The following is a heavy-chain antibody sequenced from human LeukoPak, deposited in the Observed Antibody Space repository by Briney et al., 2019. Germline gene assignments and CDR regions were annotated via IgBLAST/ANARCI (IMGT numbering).Heavy chain of an antibody. CDR2: FDPEDGET. CDR1: GYTLTELS. V-gene: IGHV1-24*01. CDR3: ATIPVWFGELLFDY. D-gene: IGHD3-10*01. J-gene: IGHJ4*02. Sequence: ASVKVSCKVSGYTLTELSMHWVRQAPGKGLEWMGGFDPEDGETIYAQKFQGRDTMTEDTSTDTAYMELSSLRSEDTAVYYCATIPVWFGELLFDYWGQGTLVTVSS.